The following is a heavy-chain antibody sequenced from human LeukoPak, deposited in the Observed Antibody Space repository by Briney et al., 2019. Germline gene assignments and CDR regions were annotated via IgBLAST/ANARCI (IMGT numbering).Heavy chain of an antibody. CDR3: AKGKQWLVRVSDWFDP. D-gene: IGHD6-19*01. J-gene: IGHJ5*02. Sequence: GGSLRLSCAASGFTFSSYAMSWVRQAPGKGLEWVSAISGSGGSTYYADSVKGRFTISRDNSKNTLYLQMNSLRAEDTAVYYCAKGKQWLVRVSDWFDPWGQGTLVTVSS. CDR1: GFTFSSYA. V-gene: IGHV3-23*01. CDR2: ISGSGGST.